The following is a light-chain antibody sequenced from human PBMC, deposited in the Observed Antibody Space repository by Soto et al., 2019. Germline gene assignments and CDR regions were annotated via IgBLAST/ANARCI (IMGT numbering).Light chain of an antibody. CDR2: EVN. J-gene: IGLJ3*02. V-gene: IGLV2-14*01. CDR1: SSDVGGYNF. Sequence: QPVLTQPASVSGSPGQSITISCTGTSSDVGGYNFVSWYQQHPGKAPKLMIYEVNKRPSGVSNRFSGSKSANTASLTISGLQAEDEADYYCSSYTSSNTLVFGGGTKVTVL. CDR3: SSYTSSNTLV.